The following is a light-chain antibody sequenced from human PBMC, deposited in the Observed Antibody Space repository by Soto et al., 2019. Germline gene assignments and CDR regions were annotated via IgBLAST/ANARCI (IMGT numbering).Light chain of an antibody. J-gene: IGKJ5*01. CDR2: GAS. CDR1: QSVSSR. Sequence: EMVMTQSPGTLSLSPGERATLSCRAIQSVSSRLAWYQQKPGQAPRLLISGASSRATGIPDRFSGSGSGTDFTLTISRLEPEDFALYYCQHYVERSPITFGQGTRLEIK. CDR3: QHYVERSPIT. V-gene: IGKV3-20*01.